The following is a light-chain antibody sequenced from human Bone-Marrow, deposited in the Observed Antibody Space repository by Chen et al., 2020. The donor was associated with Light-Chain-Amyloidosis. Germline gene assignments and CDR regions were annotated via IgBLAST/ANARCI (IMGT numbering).Light chain of an antibody. Sequence: QSVLTQPPSASGTPGQRVTISCSGSSSNIGSNYVIWYQQLPGTAPKLLLYKSNERPSGVPERVSGSKSGSSASLAISGRRSEDEADYYCATWDDSLSGWVFGGGTKLTVL. CDR3: ATWDDSLSGWV. CDR1: SSNIGSNY. CDR2: KSN. J-gene: IGLJ3*02. V-gene: IGLV1-47*01.